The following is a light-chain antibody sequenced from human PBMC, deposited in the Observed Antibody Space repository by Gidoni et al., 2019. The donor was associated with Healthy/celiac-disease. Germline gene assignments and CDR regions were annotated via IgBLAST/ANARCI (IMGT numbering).Light chain of an antibody. Sequence: DIVMTQSPLSLPVTPGEAAFISCRSSQILLHSNGYNYLDWYLPKPGQSPQLLIYFGSNRASGVPDRCSGSGSGTDFTLKISRVEAEDVGVYYCMQALQTPPTFGGGTKVEIK. J-gene: IGKJ4*01. CDR2: FGS. CDR3: MQALQTPPT. CDR1: QILLHSNGYNY. V-gene: IGKV2-28*01.